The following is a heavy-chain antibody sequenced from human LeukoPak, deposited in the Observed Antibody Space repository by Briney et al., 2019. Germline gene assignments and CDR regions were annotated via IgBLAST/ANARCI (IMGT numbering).Heavy chain of an antibody. CDR1: GGSISSYY. D-gene: IGHD1-26*01. J-gene: IGHJ3*02. CDR3: ARDSDSGSYLGAFDI. Sequence: SETLSLTCTVSGGSISSYYWSWIRQPAGKGLEWIGRIYTSGSTNYNPSLKSRVTMSVDTSKNQFSLKLSSVTAADTAVYYCARDSDSGSYLGAFDIWGQGTMVTVSS. V-gene: IGHV4-4*07. CDR2: IYTSGST.